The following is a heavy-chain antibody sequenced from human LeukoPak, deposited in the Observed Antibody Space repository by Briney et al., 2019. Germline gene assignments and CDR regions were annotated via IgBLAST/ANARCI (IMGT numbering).Heavy chain of an antibody. V-gene: IGHV1-8*01. CDR3: ARAPPYYDILTGYYIGYYYYCMDV. Sequence: GASVKVSCKASGYTFTSYDINWVRQATGQGLEWMGWMNPNSGNTGYAQKFQGRVTMTRNTSISTAYMELSSLRSEDTAVYYCARAPPYYDILTGYYIGYYYYCMDVWGKGTTVTISS. D-gene: IGHD3-9*01. CDR1: GYTFTSYD. CDR2: MNPNSGNT. J-gene: IGHJ6*03.